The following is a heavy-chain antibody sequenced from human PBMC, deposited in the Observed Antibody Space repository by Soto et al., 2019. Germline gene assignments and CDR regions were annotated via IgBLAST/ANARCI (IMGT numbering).Heavy chain of an antibody. D-gene: IGHD4-17*01. J-gene: IGHJ5*02. Sequence: PSETLSLTCTVSGDSISRGGYYWSWIRQHPGKCLEWIGYIFYSGTTYYNPSLKGRISISVDTSENHFSLSLTSVTAADTAVYYCARVQPYDYGANSGWLDPWGQGTLVTFYS. CDR1: GDSISRGGYY. CDR2: IFYSGTT. CDR3: ARVQPYDYGANSGWLDP. V-gene: IGHV4-31*03.